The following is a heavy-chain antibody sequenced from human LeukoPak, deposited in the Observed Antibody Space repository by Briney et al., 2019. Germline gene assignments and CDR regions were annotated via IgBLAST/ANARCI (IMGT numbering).Heavy chain of an antibody. J-gene: IGHJ6*02. CDR1: GYSFTSYW. V-gene: IGHV5-10-1*01. CDR2: IGPSDSYT. Sequence: GESLQISCNGSGYSFTSYWISWVRQMPGKGLEWTGRIGPSDSYTYYSPSFQGHVTISADKSISTAYLQWSSLKASDTALYYCAMKYYYYYGMDVWGQGTTVTVSS. CDR3: AMKYYYYYGMDV.